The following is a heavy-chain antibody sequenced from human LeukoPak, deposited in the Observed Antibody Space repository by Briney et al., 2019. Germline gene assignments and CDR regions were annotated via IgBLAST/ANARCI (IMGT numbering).Heavy chain of an antibody. CDR3: ARTLSSGYPNYFYYMDV. CDR2: IYYSGST. V-gene: IGHV4-59*01. J-gene: IGHJ6*03. D-gene: IGHD3-22*01. Sequence: SETLSLTCTVSGGSTSSYYWSWIRQPPGKGLEWIGYIYYSGSTKYNPSLKSRVTISVDTSKNQFSLKLSSVTAADTAVYYCARTLSSGYPNYFYYMDVWGKGTTVTVSS. CDR1: GGSTSSYY.